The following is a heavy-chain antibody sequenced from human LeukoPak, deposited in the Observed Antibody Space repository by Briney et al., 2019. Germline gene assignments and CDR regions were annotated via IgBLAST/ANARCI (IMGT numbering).Heavy chain of an antibody. Sequence: ASVKVSCKASGYSFTSYGISWVRQAPGQGLEWMGWISTYNGNTNYAQKLQGRVTMATDTSTTTAYMELRSLTSDDTAVYYCARPPSSGWYLGLWLWGQGTLVIVSS. CDR1: GYSFTSYG. D-gene: IGHD6-19*01. V-gene: IGHV1-18*01. CDR3: ARPPSSGWYLGLWL. J-gene: IGHJ4*02. CDR2: ISTYNGNT.